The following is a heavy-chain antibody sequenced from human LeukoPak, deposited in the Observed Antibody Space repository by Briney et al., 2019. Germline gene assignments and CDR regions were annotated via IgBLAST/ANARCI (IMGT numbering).Heavy chain of an antibody. J-gene: IGHJ4*02. V-gene: IGHV3-53*01. Sequence: VGSLRLSCTASGFTVRSNYMFWVRQAPGKGLECVSVIYSDGSAYYADSVKGRFTISRDSSMNTLFLQMNSLRAEDTAMYYCAGALYYNYYETRYFAYWGQGTPVTVSS. CDR3: AGALYYNYYETRYFAY. CDR1: GFTVRSNY. D-gene: IGHD3-22*01. CDR2: IYSDGSA.